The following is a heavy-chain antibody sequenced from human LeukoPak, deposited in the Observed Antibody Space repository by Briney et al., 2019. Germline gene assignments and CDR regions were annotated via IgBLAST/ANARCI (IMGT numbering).Heavy chain of an antibody. CDR1: GGTFSSYA. Sequence: SVKVSCKASGGTFSSYAISWVRQAPGQGLEWMGRIIPILGIANYAQKFQGRVTITADKSTSTAYMELSSLRSEDTAVYYCASDSSGLYAFDIWGQGTMVTVSS. V-gene: IGHV1-69*04. D-gene: IGHD3-22*01. J-gene: IGHJ3*02. CDR2: IIPILGIA. CDR3: ASDSSGLYAFDI.